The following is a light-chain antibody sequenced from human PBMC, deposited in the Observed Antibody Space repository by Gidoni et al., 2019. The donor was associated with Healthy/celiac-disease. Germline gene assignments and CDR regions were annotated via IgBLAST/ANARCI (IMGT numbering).Light chain of an antibody. CDR2: AAS. J-gene: IGKJ1*01. Sequence: DLQMTQSPSSLSASVGDRGTITCRASQSISSYLNWYQQKPGKAPKLLIYAASSLQSGVPSRFSGSGSGTDFTLTISSLQPEDCATYYCQQSYSTPRTFGQGTKVEIK. CDR1: QSISSY. V-gene: IGKV1-39*01. CDR3: QQSYSTPRT.